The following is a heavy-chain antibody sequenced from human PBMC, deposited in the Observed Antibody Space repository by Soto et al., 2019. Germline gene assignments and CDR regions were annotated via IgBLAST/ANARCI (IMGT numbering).Heavy chain of an antibody. CDR1: GYTFTSYD. CDR2: INPNNGNT. J-gene: IGHJ5*02. D-gene: IGHD1-7*01. Sequence: EASVKVSCKASGYTFTSYDINWVRQATGQGLEWLGWINPNNGNTGYAQNFQGRVTITRDTSISTAYMELSSLRSEDTAVYFCARTSSGTRQGFDPWGQGTLVTVSS. V-gene: IGHV1-8*01. CDR3: ARTSSGTRQGFDP.